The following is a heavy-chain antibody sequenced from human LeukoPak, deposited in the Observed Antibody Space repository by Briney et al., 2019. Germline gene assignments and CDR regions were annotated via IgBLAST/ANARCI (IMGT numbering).Heavy chain of an antibody. CDR1: GGTFSSYA. Sequence: GASVKVSCKASGGTFSSYAISWVRQAPGQGLEWMGGIIPIFGTANYAQKFQGRVTITADKSTSTAYMELSSLRSEDTAVYYCARGAHVRMYDSNHNCFDPWGQGTLVTVSS. CDR2: IIPIFGTA. CDR3: ARGAHVRMYDSNHNCFDP. V-gene: IGHV1-69*06. J-gene: IGHJ5*02. D-gene: IGHD3-22*01.